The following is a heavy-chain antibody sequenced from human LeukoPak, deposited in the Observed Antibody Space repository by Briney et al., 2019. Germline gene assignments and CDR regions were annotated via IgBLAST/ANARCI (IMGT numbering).Heavy chain of an antibody. J-gene: IGHJ4*02. V-gene: IGHV4-34*01. D-gene: IGHD3-10*01. CDR1: GGSFSGYY. CDR3: ARVPMVRGAPDY. Sequence: SETLSLTCAVYGGSFSGYYWSWIRQPPGKGLEWIGEINHSGSTNYNPSLKSRVTISVDTSKNQFSLKLSSVTAADTAVYYCARVPMVRGAPDYWGQGTLVTVSS. CDR2: INHSGST.